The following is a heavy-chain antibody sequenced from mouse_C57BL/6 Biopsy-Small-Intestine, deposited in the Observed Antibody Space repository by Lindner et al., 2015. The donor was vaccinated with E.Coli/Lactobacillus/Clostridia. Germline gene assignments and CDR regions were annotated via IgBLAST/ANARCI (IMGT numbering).Heavy chain of an antibody. V-gene: IGHV1-74*01. CDR3: ATKSALGGSYYYFPMDV. D-gene: IGHD1-1*01. J-gene: IGHJ4*01. CDR2: IIPISGPP. CDR1: GGSFGSYG. Sequence: SVKVSCKASGGSFGSYGFNWVRQAPGQGLEWMGRIIPISGPPNYAQKFQGRVTITADKTTDTAYMDLDSLRFDDTAVYYCATKSALGGSYYYFPMDVWGQGTTVTVSS.